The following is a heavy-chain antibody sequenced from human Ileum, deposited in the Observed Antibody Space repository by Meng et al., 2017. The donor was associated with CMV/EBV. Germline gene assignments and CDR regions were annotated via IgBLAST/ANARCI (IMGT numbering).Heavy chain of an antibody. CDR1: GGSISSSNW. D-gene: IGHD2-15*01. CDR2: IYHSGST. Sequence: CAVSGGSISSSNWWRCVRQPPGKGLEWIGEIYHSGSTNYNPSLKSRVTISVDKSKNQFSLKLSSVTAADTAVYYCASIKRGGSDWFDPWGQGTLVTVSS. V-gene: IGHV4-4*02. J-gene: IGHJ5*02. CDR3: ASIKRGGSDWFDP.